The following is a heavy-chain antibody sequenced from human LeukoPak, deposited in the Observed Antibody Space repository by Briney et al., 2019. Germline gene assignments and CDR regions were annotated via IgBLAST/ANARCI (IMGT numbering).Heavy chain of an antibody. D-gene: IGHD3-3*01. CDR1: GFTFSSYG. CDR2: ISYDGSNK. CDR3: ARDSDYDFWSGYYRVSVWFDP. Sequence: PGGSLRLSCAASGFTFSSYGMHWVRQAPGKGLEWVAVISYDGSNKYYADSVKGRFTISRDNAKNSLYLQMNSLRAEDTAVYYCARDSDYDFWSGYYRVSVWFDPWGQGTLVTVSS. J-gene: IGHJ5*02. V-gene: IGHV3-30*03.